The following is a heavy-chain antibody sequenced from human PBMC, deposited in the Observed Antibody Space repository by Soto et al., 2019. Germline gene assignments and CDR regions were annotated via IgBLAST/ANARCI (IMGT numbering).Heavy chain of an antibody. CDR1: GGSISSYY. Sequence: PSETLSLTCTVSGGSISSYYWSWIRQPPGKGLEWIGYIYYSGSTNYNPSLKSRVTISVDTSKNQFSLKLSSVTAADTAVYYCARHDYHYYYMDFWGKGTTVTVSS. CDR3: ARHDYHYYYMDF. V-gene: IGHV4-59*08. J-gene: IGHJ6*03. CDR2: IYYSGST.